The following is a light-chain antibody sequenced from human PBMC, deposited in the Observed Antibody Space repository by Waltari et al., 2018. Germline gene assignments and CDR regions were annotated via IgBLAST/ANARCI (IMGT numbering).Light chain of an antibody. CDR3: QQYDNVWT. CDR2: DAS. CDR1: QDISNY. Sequence: DIQMTQSPSSLSASVGDRVTITCQASQDISNYLNWYQQKPGEAPKLLIYDASNLETGVPSRFSGSGSGTDFTFTISSLQPEDIATYYCQQYDNVWTFGQGTKVEIK. V-gene: IGKV1-33*01. J-gene: IGKJ1*01.